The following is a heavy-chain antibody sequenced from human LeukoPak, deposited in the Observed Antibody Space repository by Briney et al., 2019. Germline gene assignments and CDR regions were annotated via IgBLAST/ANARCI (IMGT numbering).Heavy chain of an antibody. D-gene: IGHD2-2*01. V-gene: IGHV3-7*01. Sequence: GGSLRLSCAASGFTFSSYSMNWVRQAPGKGLEWVANIKQDGSEKYHVDSVKGRFTISRDNAKNSLYLQMDSLRVEDTAVYYCARGRECSGTGCYLPGIYWGQGILVTVSS. CDR1: GFTFSSYS. CDR3: ARGRECSGTGCYLPGIY. CDR2: IKQDGSEK. J-gene: IGHJ4*02.